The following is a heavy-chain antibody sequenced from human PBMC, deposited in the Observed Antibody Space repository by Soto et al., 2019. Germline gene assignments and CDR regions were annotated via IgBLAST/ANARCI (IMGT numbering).Heavy chain of an antibody. CDR3: ARWGTTGGFDL. D-gene: IGHD3-16*01. Sequence: QVQLVESGGGVVQPGTSLRLSCAASGFRFKSFVMHWVRQAPGKGLEWVAFTSYDGNNKDYGDSVKGRFTVSRDNSQNPLHLQMDFLRPEDTAIYYCARWGTTGGFDLWGQGTVVSVSS. CDR2: TSYDGNNK. V-gene: IGHV3-30*19. J-gene: IGHJ4*02. CDR1: GFRFKSFV.